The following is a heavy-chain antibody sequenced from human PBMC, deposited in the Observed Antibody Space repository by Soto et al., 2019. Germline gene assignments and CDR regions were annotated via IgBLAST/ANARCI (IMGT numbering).Heavy chain of an antibody. CDR3: ASVGDNWFDP. V-gene: IGHV1-69*13. J-gene: IGHJ5*02. CDR2: IIPIFGTA. CDR1: GGTFSSYA. D-gene: IGHD3-10*01. Sequence: SVEVSCKASGGTFSSYAISWVRQAPGQGLEWMGGIIPIFGTANYAQKFQGRVTITADESTSTAYMELSSLRSEDTAVYYCASVGDNWFDPWGQGTLVTVSS.